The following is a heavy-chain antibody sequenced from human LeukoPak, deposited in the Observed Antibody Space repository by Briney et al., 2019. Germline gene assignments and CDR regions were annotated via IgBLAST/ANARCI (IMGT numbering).Heavy chain of an antibody. J-gene: IGHJ4*02. CDR2: INPSGGST. D-gene: IGHD6-13*01. CDR3: ARVVGDSSSWYFDDY. Sequence: ASVKVSCKASGYTFTSYYMHWVRQAPGQGLEWMGIINPSGGSTNYAQKLQGRVTMTTDTSTSTAYMELRSLRSDDTAVYYCARVVGDSSSWYFDDYWGQGTLVTVSS. CDR1: GYTFTSYY. V-gene: IGHV1-46*01.